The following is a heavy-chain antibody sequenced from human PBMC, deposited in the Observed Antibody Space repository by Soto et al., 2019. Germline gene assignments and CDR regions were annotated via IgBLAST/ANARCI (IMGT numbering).Heavy chain of an antibody. J-gene: IGHJ4*02. V-gene: IGHV3-23*01. D-gene: IGHD3-10*01. CDR3: AKANLSKLLWFGEPKLGYFDY. CDR2: ISGSGGST. Sequence: GGSLRLSCAASGFTFSSYAMSWVRQAPGKGLEWVSAISGSGGSTYYADSVKGRFTISRDNSKNTLYLQMNSLRAEDTAVYYCAKANLSKLLWFGEPKLGYFDYWGQGTLVTVSS. CDR1: GFTFSSYA.